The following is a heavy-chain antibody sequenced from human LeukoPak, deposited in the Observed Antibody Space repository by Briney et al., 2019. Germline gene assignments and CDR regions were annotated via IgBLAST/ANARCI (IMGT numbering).Heavy chain of an antibody. V-gene: IGHV4-59*01. Sequence: SETLSLTCTVSGGSISSYYWSWIRQPPGKGLEWIGYIYYSGSTNYNPSLRSRVTISVDTSKNQFSLKLSSVTAADTAVYYCARSDAARFDYWGQGTLVTVSS. D-gene: IGHD6-6*01. CDR3: ARSDAARFDY. J-gene: IGHJ4*02. CDR2: IYYSGST. CDR1: GGSISSYY.